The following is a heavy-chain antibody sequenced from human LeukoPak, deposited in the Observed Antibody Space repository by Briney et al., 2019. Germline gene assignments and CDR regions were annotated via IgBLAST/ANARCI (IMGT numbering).Heavy chain of an antibody. CDR3: ARGARGSYSY. D-gene: IGHD1-26*01. V-gene: IGHV4-59*08. Sequence: SETLSLTCTVSGGSISSYYWSWIRQPPGKGLEWIGYIFYSGSTNYNPSLKSRVTISVDTSKNQFSLNLSSVTAADTAVYYCARGARGSYSYWGQGTLVAVSS. CDR2: IFYSGST. J-gene: IGHJ4*02. CDR1: GGSISSYY.